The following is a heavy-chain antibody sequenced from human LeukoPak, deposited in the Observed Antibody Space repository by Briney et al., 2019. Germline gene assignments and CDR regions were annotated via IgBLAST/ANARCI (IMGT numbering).Heavy chain of an antibody. CDR2: FDPEDGET. V-gene: IGHV1-24*01. Sequence: ASVKVSCKVSGYTLTELSMHWVRQAPGKGLEWMGGFDPEDGETIYAQKFQGRVTMTEDTSTDTAYMDLSSLRSEDTAVYYCAARVRGAYLLYFDYWGQGTLVTVSS. J-gene: IGHJ4*02. CDR3: AARVRGAYLLYFDY. D-gene: IGHD3-10*01. CDR1: GYTLTELS.